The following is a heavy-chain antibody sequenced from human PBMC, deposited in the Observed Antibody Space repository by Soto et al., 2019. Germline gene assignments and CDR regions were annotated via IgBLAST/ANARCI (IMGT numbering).Heavy chain of an antibody. CDR3: ARVAPPTVTEYYGMDV. D-gene: IGHD4-4*01. CDR2: MNPNSGNT. CDR1: GYTFTSYD. Sequence: QVQLVQSGAEVKKPGASVKVSCKASGYTFTSYDINWVRQATGQGLEWMGWMNPNSGNTGYAQKFQGRVTMTRNTSISTAYMELSSLRSEDTAVYYCARVAPPTVTEYYGMDVWGQGTTVTVSS. V-gene: IGHV1-8*01. J-gene: IGHJ6*02.